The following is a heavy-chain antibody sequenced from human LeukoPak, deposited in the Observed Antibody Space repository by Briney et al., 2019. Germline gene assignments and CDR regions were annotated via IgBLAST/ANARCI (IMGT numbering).Heavy chain of an antibody. D-gene: IGHD3-22*01. V-gene: IGHV4-59*12. CDR1: GGSISSYY. Sequence: SETLSLTCTVSGGSISSYYWSWIRQPPGKGLEWIGYIYHSGSTNYNPSLKSRVTISVDTSKNQFSLKLSSVTAADTAVYYCARGEPHYYYDSSGYYYPWGQGTLVTVSS. J-gene: IGHJ5*02. CDR2: IYHSGST. CDR3: ARGEPHYYYDSSGYYYP.